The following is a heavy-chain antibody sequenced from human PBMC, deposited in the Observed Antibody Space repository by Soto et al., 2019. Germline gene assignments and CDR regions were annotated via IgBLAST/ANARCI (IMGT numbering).Heavy chain of an antibody. J-gene: IGHJ5*02. CDR3: DRGKSNDYGEPRHENCFDT. D-gene: IGHD4-17*01. V-gene: IGHV4-30-2*01. Sequence: SETLSLTCAVSGGSTSSGGYSWSWIRQPPGKGLEWIGYIYHSGSTYYNPSLKSRVTISVDRSKNQFSLKLSSVTAADTAVYYCDRGKSNDYGEPRHENCFDTWGQGTLVTVSS. CDR1: GGSTSSGGYS. CDR2: IYHSGST.